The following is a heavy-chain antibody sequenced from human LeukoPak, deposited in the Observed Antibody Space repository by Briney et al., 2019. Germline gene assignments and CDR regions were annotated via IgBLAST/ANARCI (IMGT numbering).Heavy chain of an antibody. V-gene: IGHV3-23*01. J-gene: IGHJ4*02. CDR3: AKRTGSSEASFDY. D-gene: IGHD2-8*02. CDR2: ITGSGGAT. CDR1: GFSFSNYT. Sequence: GGSLRLSCAASGFSFSNYTIHWVRQAPGKGLEWVSTITGSGGATYYADSVKGRFTISRDNSKNTLYLQVNSLRAEDTAIYYCAKRTGSSEASFDYWGQGTLVTVSS.